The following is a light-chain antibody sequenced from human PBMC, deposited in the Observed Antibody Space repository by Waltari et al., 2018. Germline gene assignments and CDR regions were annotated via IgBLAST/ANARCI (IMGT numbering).Light chain of an antibody. CDR1: DSNIGNNM. CDR2: RDD. J-gene: IGLJ3*02. V-gene: IGLV1-44*01. CDR3: AVWDDSLNGWV. Sequence: QSVLTQPPSASGIPGQRATISCSGSDSNIGNNMVHWYQQFPGTAPKLLIHRDDQRPSGVPDRFSGSKSGTSASLGISGLQSEDEAIYFCAVWDDSLNGWVFGGGTKVTVL.